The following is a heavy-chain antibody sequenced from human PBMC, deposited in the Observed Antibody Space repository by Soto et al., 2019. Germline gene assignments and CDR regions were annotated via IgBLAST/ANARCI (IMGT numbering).Heavy chain of an antibody. V-gene: IGHV3-23*01. CDR2: ISGSGGST. D-gene: IGHD6-13*01. CDR3: AKIIRIAAAGTISNYFDY. CDR1: GFTFSSYA. Sequence: GSLRLSCAASGFTFSSYAMSWVRQAPGKGLEWGSAISGSGGSTYHADSVKGRFTISRDNSKNTVYLQMNSLRAEDTAVYYCAKIIRIAAAGTISNYFDYWGQGTLVTVSS. J-gene: IGHJ4*02.